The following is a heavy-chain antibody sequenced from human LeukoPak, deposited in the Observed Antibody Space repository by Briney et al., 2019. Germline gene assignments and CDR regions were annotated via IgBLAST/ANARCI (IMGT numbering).Heavy chain of an antibody. CDR2: IYHSGST. D-gene: IGHD3-3*02. CDR1: GYSISSGYY. Sequence: SETLSLTCTVSGYSISSGYYWGWIRQPPGKGLEWIGSIYHSGSTYYNPSLKSRVTISLDKSKIQFSLKLSSVTAADTAVYYCARALAGDAFDIWGQGTMVTVSS. J-gene: IGHJ3*02. V-gene: IGHV4-38-2*02. CDR3: ARALAGDAFDI.